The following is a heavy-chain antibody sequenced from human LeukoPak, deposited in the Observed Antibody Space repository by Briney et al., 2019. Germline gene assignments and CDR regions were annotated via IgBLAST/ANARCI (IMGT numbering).Heavy chain of an antibody. Sequence: ASLRPSCAASGFTFSSYSMNWVRQAPGKGLEWVSSISSSSSYIYYADSVKGRCTISRDNAKNSLYLQMNSLRAEDTAVYYCARDLVTMVRGLLYWGQGTLVTVSS. CDR2: ISSSSSYI. CDR3: ARDLVTMVRGLLY. J-gene: IGHJ4*02. CDR1: GFTFSSYS. V-gene: IGHV3-21*01. D-gene: IGHD3-10*01.